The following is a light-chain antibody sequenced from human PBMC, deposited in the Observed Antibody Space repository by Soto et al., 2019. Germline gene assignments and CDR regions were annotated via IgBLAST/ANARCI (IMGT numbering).Light chain of an antibody. CDR3: QSYYSSLSCSGEAWV. J-gene: IGLJ3*02. CDR1: SSNIGAGYD. CDR2: GNS. V-gene: IGLV1-40*01. Sequence: QSVLTQPPSGSGAPGQRVNISLIGSSSNIGAGYDVHGYQQLPGTAPQLLIYGNSNRPSAVPDLVSGSKSGTSASLAITGLQAEDEADYYCQSYYSSLSCSGEAWVFGGGTKLTAL.